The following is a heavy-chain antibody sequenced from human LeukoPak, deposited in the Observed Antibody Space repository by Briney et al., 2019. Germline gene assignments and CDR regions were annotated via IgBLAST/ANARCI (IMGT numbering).Heavy chain of an antibody. Sequence: GGSLRLSCAASGFTFSSYGMHWVRQAPGKGLEWVAVIWYDGSNKYYADSVKGRFTISRDNSKNTLYLQMNSLRAEDTAVYYCARANSGSYYSSGMDVWGQGTTVTVS. D-gene: IGHD1-26*01. CDR2: IWYDGSNK. V-gene: IGHV3-33*01. CDR1: GFTFSSYG. J-gene: IGHJ6*02. CDR3: ARANSGSYYSSGMDV.